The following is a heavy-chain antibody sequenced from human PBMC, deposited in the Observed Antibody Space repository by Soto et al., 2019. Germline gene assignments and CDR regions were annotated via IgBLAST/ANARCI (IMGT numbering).Heavy chain of an antibody. CDR3: ARAGLRIAAPAFDY. D-gene: IGHD6-6*01. V-gene: IGHV4-59*01. J-gene: IGHJ4*02. CDR1: GGSISSYY. Sequence: LSLTCTVSGGSISSYYWSWIRQPPGKGLEWIGYIYYSGSTNYNPSLKSRVTISVDTSKNQFSLKLSSVTAADTAVYYCARAGLRIAAPAFDYWGQGTLVTVSS. CDR2: IYYSGST.